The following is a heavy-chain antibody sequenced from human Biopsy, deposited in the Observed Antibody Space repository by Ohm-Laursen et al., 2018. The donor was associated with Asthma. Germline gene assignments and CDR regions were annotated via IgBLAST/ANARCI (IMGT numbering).Heavy chain of an antibody. CDR2: VIPIYGTT. CDR3: ARGGYYGDRRYHNGLDA. Sequence: SSVKVSCKAHGDILSSFGIKWVRKAPGQGLEWMGGVIPIYGTTHTAQKFQGRVTITADESTSTAYMELTSLRKEDTAVYYCARGGYYGDRRYHNGLDAWGQGTTVTVSS. J-gene: IGHJ6*02. V-gene: IGHV1-69*01. D-gene: IGHD4-17*01. CDR1: GDILSSFG.